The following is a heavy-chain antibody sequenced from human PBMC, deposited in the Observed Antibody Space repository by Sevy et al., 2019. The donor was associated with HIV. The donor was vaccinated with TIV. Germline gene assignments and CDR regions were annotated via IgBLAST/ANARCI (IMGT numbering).Heavy chain of an antibody. CDR2: IYYSGST. CDR1: RGSISSYY. CDR3: ARVTGWELHNQYFQH. J-gene: IGHJ1*01. V-gene: IGHV4-59*01. Sequence: SETLSLTCTVSRGSISSYYWSWIRQPPGKGLEWIGYIYYSGSTNYNPSLKSRVTISVDTSKNQFSLKLSSVTAADTAVYYCARVTGWELHNQYFQHWGQGTLVTVSS. D-gene: IGHD1-26*01.